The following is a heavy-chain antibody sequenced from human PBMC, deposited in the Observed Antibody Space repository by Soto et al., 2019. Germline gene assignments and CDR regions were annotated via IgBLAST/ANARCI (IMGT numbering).Heavy chain of an antibody. J-gene: IGHJ6*02. CDR1: GYTFTGYY. Sequence: ASVRVSCKASGYTFTGYYMHWVRQAPGQGLEWMGWINPNSGGTNYAQKFQGWVTMTRDTSISTAYMELSRLRSDDTAVYYCARTYCGGDCYSPFAFDYYYGMDVWGQGTTVNVSS. CDR3: ARTYCGGDCYSPFAFDYYYGMDV. D-gene: IGHD2-21*02. CDR2: INPNSGGT. V-gene: IGHV1-2*04.